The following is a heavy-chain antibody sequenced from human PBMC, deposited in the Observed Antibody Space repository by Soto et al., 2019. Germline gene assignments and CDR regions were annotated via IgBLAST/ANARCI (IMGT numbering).Heavy chain of an antibody. V-gene: IGHV4-30-4*01. J-gene: IGHJ4*02. CDR3: AREKGYISGPKDFDS. Sequence: TLSLTCTVSGGSVSGGDYFWRWIRQPPGKGLEWIGYIYDSGSSYYNPSLKSRVTMSVDTSKNQFSLKLRSVTAADTAMYYCAREKGYISGPKDFDSWGQGTLVTVSS. CDR1: GGSVSGGDYF. D-gene: IGHD5-12*01. CDR2: IYDSGSS.